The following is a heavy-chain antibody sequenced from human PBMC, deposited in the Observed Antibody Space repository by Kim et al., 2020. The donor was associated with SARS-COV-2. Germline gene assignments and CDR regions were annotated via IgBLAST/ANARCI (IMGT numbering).Heavy chain of an antibody. Sequence: SVKVSCKASGGTFSTYGISWVRQAPGQGLEWMGGIIPIFGTANYAQKFQGRVTITADESTTTAYMELSSLRSEDTAIYYCARDSSSSRINWFDPWGQGTLVTVSS. CDR2: IIPIFGTA. J-gene: IGHJ5*02. CDR3: ARDSSSSRINWFDP. V-gene: IGHV1-69*13. D-gene: IGHD6-6*01. CDR1: GGTFSTYG.